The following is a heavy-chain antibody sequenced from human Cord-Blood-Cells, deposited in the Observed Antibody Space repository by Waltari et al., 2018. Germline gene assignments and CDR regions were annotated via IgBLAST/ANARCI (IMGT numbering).Heavy chain of an antibody. CDR2: ISSSSSYI. V-gene: IGHV3-21*01. CDR1: GFTFSSYS. Sequence: EVQLVESGGGLVKPGGSLRLSCAASGFTFSSYSMNWVRPAPGKGLEWVSSISSSSSYIYYADSVKGRFTISRDNAKNSLYLQMNSLRAEDTAVYYCARDRLGTMVRGVIDYWGQGTLVTVSS. CDR3: ARDRLGTMVRGVIDY. J-gene: IGHJ4*02. D-gene: IGHD3-10*01.